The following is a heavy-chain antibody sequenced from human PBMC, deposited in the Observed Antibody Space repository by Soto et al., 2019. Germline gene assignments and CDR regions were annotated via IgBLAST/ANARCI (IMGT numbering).Heavy chain of an antibody. CDR3: ARDRESMIVTR. J-gene: IGHJ4*02. V-gene: IGHV4-30-4*01. D-gene: IGHD3-22*01. CDR2: IYYSGST. Sequence: SETLSLTCTVSGVSISSGDYFWSWIRQPPGKGLEWIGYIYYSGSTYYNPSLKSRVTISVDTSKNQFSLKLSSVTAADTAVYYCARDRESMIVTRWGQGTLVTVSS. CDR1: GVSISSGDYF.